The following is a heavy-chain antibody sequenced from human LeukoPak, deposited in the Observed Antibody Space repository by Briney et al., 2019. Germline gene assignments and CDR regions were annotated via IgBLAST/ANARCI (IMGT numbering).Heavy chain of an antibody. J-gene: IGHJ5*02. D-gene: IGHD2-15*01. CDR1: GGSISSYY. Sequence: SETLSLTCTVSGGSISSYYWSWIRQPAGKGLEWIGRIYTSGRTNYNPSLKSRLTMSVDTSKNQFSLKLSSVTAADTAVYYCAREYCSDGSCYWAWFDPWGQGTLVTVSS. CDR2: IYTSGRT. CDR3: AREYCSDGSCYWAWFDP. V-gene: IGHV4-4*07.